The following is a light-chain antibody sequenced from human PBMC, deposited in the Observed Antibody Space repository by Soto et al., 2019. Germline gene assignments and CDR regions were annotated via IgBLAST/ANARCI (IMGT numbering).Light chain of an antibody. Sequence: ETVMTQSPATLPVSPGEIATISCRASQSVRSNLAWYQQKPGQAPRLLIYGASTRATGVPARFSGSGSGTEFTLTINSLQSEDFALYYCQEYDNWPLWTFGQGGKVDI. V-gene: IGKV3-15*01. CDR3: QEYDNWPLWT. CDR1: QSVRSN. J-gene: IGKJ1*01. CDR2: GAS.